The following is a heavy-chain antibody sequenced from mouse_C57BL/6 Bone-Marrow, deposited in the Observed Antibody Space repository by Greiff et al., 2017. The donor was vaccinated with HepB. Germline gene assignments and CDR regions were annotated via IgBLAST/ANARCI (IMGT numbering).Heavy chain of an antibody. J-gene: IGHJ1*03. CDR3: AREPITTVANWYFDV. V-gene: IGHV3-6*01. D-gene: IGHD1-1*01. CDR2: ISYDGSN. Sequence: EVKLEESGPGLVKPSQSLSLTCSVTGYSITSGYYWNWIRQFPGNKLEWMGYISYDGSNNYNPSLKNRISITRDTSKNQFFLKLNSVTTEDTATYYCAREPITTVANWYFDVWGTGTTVTVSS. CDR1: GYSITSGYY.